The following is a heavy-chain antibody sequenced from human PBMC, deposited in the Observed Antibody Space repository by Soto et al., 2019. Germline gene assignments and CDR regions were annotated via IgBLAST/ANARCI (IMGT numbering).Heavy chain of an antibody. CDR2: INSDGDTT. Sequence: EVQLLESGGGLVQPGGSLRLSCAASGFTFSNYWMHWVRQGPGKGLVWVSRINSDGDTTNYADSVKGRFTISRDNAKNTLYLQMNSLRVEDTAVYYCARDLKAGSDYWGQGTLVTVSS. V-gene: IGHV3-74*01. CDR1: GFTFSNYW. CDR3: ARDLKAGSDY. D-gene: IGHD6-19*01. J-gene: IGHJ4*02.